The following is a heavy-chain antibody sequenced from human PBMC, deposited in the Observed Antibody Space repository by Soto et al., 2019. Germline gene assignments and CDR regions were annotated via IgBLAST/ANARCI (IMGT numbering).Heavy chain of an antibody. V-gene: IGHV4-59*01. D-gene: IGHD3-16*01. CDR3: ARVGRVGGVLDYYYYMGV. Sequence: QVQLQESGPGLVKPSETLSLTCTVSGGSISSYYWSWIRQPPGKGLEWIGYLYYSGSPNYTPSLESRVTISGDTSKPQCALKLSSVTAADTAVYYCARVGRVGGVLDYYYYMGVWGKGTTGTVS. CDR2: LYYSGSP. CDR1: GGSISSYY. J-gene: IGHJ6*03.